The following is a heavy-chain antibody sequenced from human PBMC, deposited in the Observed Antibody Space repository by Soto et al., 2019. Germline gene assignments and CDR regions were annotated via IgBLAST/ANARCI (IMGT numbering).Heavy chain of an antibody. CDR1: GFSFSSYV. Sequence: GGSLRLSCETSGFSFSSYVLHWVRQAPGKGLEWVAVLSYYERDKYYADSVKGRFTISRDNSKNTLYLQMNSLRTEDTAVYYCAREGSGDAYSAGGAMDCWGQGTLVTVSS. CDR2: LSYYERDK. V-gene: IGHV3-30*04. J-gene: IGHJ4*02. CDR3: AREGSGDAYSAGGAMDC. D-gene: IGHD4-4*01.